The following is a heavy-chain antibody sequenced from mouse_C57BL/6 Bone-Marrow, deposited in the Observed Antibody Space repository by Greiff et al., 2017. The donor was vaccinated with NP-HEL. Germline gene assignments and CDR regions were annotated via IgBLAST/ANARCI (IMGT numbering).Heavy chain of an antibody. V-gene: IGHV1-61*01. CDR2: IYPSDSET. CDR3: AKRGNYVWYFDV. D-gene: IGHD2-1*01. CDR1: GYTLTSYW. J-gene: IGHJ1*03. Sequence: QVQLQQSGAELVRPGSSVKLSCKASGYTLTSYWMDWVKQRPGQGLEWIGNIYPSDSETHYNQKFKDKATLTVDKSSSTAYMQLSSLTSEDSVVYYCAKRGNYVWYFDVWGTGTTVTVSS.